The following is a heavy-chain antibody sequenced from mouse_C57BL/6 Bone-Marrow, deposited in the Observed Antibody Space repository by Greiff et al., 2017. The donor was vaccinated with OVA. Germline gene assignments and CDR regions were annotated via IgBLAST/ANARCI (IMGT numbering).Heavy chain of an antibody. CDR3: ARWDYDGWFAY. Sequence: EVNVVASEGGLVQPGSSMKLSCTASGFTFSDYYMAWVRQVPEKGLEWVANINYDGSSTYYLDSLKSRFIISRDNAKNILYLQMSSLKSEDTATYYCARWDYDGWFAYWGQGTLVTVSA. CDR1: GFTFSDYY. D-gene: IGHD2-4*01. V-gene: IGHV5-16*01. CDR2: INYDGSST. J-gene: IGHJ3*01.